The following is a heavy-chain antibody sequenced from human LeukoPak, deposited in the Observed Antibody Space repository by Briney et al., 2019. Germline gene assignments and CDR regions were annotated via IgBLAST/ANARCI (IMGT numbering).Heavy chain of an antibody. J-gene: IGHJ5*02. D-gene: IGHD3-3*01. Sequence: GASVKVSCKASGYTFTGYYMHWVRQAPGQGLEWMGWINPNSGGTNYAQKFQGRVTMTRDTSISTVYMELSRLRSDDTAVYYCARDYEYWSHNWFDPWGQGTLVTVSS. CDR2: INPNSGGT. V-gene: IGHV1-2*02. CDR3: ARDYEYWSHNWFDP. CDR1: GYTFTGYY.